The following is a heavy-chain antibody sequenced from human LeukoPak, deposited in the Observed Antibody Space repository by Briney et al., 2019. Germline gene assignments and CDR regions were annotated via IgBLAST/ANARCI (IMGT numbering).Heavy chain of an antibody. V-gene: IGHV3-23*01. Sequence: GGSLRLSCAASGFTFNNYAMTWVRQAPGKGLEWVSTITGSGTTTYHADSVKGRFTISRDNSKNTLYLQMNSLRAEDTAVYYCAKDITMIVVVVLDYWGQGTLVTVSS. D-gene: IGHD3-22*01. CDR3: AKDITMIVVVVLDY. CDR1: GFTFNNYA. CDR2: ITGSGTTT. J-gene: IGHJ4*02.